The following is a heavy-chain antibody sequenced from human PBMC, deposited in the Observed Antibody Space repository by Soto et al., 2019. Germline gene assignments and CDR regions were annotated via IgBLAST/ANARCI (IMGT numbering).Heavy chain of an antibody. V-gene: IGHV3-74*01. D-gene: IGHD2-8*01. CDR3: TRLSVDNVAFFLYGTDV. Sequence: DVQLVESGGTLVQPGGSLRLSCAASGFTFSTYWMNWVRQVPGKGLVWLAGMKSEGTITNYADSVKGRFTISRDNVKIALSLLMLGLRGEDTSVYYCTRLSVDNVAFFLYGTDVWFRGTTVTVSS. J-gene: IGHJ6*02. CDR2: MKSEGTIT. CDR1: GFTFSTYW.